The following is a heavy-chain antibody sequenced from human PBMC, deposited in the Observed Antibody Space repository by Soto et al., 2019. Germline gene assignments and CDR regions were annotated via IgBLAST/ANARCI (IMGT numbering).Heavy chain of an antibody. CDR1: GFTFSGYE. Sequence: GGSLRLSCAASGFTFSGYEMNWVRQAPGKXLEWISYISGSGTTIYYADSVKGRFTISRDNAKKSLYLQMNSLRAEDAAVYYCAREVTVFGVIIPTTTDVWGQGTTVTVSS. V-gene: IGHV3-48*03. J-gene: IGHJ6*02. CDR3: AREVTVFGVIIPTTTDV. D-gene: IGHD3-3*01. CDR2: ISGSGTTI.